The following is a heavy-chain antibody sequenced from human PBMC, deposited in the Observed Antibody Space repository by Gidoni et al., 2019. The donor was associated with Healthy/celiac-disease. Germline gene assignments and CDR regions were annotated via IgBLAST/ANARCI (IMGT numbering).Heavy chain of an antibody. V-gene: IGHV3-21*01. J-gene: IGHJ5*02. CDR1: GFTFSSYS. Sequence: GGLVKPGGSLRLSCAASGFTFSSYSMNWVRKAPGKGLEWVSSISSSSSYIYYADSVKGRFTISRDNAKNSLYLQMNSLRAEDTAVYYCARDSGSYIAGWFDPWGQGTLVTVSS. D-gene: IGHD1-26*01. CDR2: ISSSSSYI. CDR3: ARDSGSYIAGWFDP.